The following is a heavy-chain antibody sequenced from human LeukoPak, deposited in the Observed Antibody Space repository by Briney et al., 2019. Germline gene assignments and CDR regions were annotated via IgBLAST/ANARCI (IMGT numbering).Heavy chain of an antibody. D-gene: IGHD3-22*01. V-gene: IGHV3-33*01. CDR2: IWYDGSNK. CDR3: ARAGQGRYYDSSGYYKLDY. J-gene: IGHJ4*02. CDR1: GSTFSSYG. Sequence: RPGGSLRLSCAASGSTFSSYGMHWVSQAPGKGLEWVAVIWYDGSNKYYADSVKGRFTISRDNSKNTLYLQMNSLRAEDTAVYYCARAGQGRYYDSSGYYKLDYWGQGTLVTVSS.